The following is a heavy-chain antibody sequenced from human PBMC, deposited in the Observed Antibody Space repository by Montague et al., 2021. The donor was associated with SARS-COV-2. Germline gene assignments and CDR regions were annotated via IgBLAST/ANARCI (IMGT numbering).Heavy chain of an antibody. CDR1: GRSFSGYY. Sequence: SETLSLTCAVYGRSFSGYYWSWIRQPPGKGLEWIGEINHSGSTNYNPSLKSRVTISVDTSKNQFSLKLSSVTAADTAVYYCARHYGVVVPAAIYYYYGMDVWGQGTTVTVSS. CDR2: INHSGST. CDR3: ARHYGVVVPAAIYYYYGMDV. V-gene: IGHV4-34*01. J-gene: IGHJ6*02. D-gene: IGHD2-2*02.